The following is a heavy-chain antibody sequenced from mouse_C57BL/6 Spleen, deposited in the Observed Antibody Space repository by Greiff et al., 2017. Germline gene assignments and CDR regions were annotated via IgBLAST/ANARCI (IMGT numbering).Heavy chain of an antibody. CDR3: AREGRLSAWFAY. D-gene: IGHD3-2*02. CDR1: GYTFTSYW. V-gene: IGHV1-69*01. Sequence: QVQLQQPGAELVLPGASVKLSCKASGYTFTSYWMHWVQQRPGQGLEWIGEIDPSASYSNYNQKFKGKSTLTVDKSSSTAYMQLSSLTSEDSAVYYCAREGRLSAWFAYWGQGTLVTVSA. CDR2: IDPSASYS. J-gene: IGHJ3*01.